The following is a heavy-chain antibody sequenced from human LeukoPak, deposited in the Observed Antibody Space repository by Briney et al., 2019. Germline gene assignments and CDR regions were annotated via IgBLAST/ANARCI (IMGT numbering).Heavy chain of an antibody. CDR3: AKQLGYCSDGSCYFPY. J-gene: IGHJ4*02. D-gene: IGHD2-15*01. Sequence: GGSLRLSCAASGFTFSSSAMSWVRQAPGKGLEWVSAISNNGGYTYYADSVQGRFTISRDNSKSTLCLQINSLRAEDTAVYYCAKQLGYCSDGSCYFPYWGQGTLVTVSS. CDR2: ISNNGGYT. V-gene: IGHV3-23*01. CDR1: GFTFSSSA.